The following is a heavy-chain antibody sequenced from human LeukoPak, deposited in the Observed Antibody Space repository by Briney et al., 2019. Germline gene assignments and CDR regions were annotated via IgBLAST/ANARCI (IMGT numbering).Heavy chain of an antibody. CDR2: IRYDGSNK. D-gene: IGHD6-6*01. J-gene: IGHJ5*02. V-gene: IGHV3-30*02. CDR1: GFTFSSYG. CDR3: AKDLFGYSSSSSSWFDP. Sequence: GGSLRLSCAASGFTFSSYGMHWVRQAPGKGLEWVAFIRYDGSNKYYADSVKGRFTISRDNSKNTLYLQMNSLRAEDTAVYYCAKDLFGYSSSSSSWFDPWGQGTLVTVSS.